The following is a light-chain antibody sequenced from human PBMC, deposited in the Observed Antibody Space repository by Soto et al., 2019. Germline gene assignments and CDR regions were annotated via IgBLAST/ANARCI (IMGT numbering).Light chain of an antibody. CDR1: QSVSSH. CDR3: QQRSHWPT. V-gene: IGKV3-11*01. J-gene: IGKJ1*01. CDR2: DAS. Sequence: EIVMTQSPATLSVSPGERATFSCRASQSVSSHLAWYQQKPGQSPRLLIYDASNRATGIPARFSGSGSGTDFTLTISSLEPEDFAFYFCQQRSHWPTFGQGTKVDI.